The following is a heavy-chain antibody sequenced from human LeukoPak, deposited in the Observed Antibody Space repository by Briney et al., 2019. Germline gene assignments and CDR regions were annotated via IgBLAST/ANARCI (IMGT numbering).Heavy chain of an antibody. CDR1: GFTFSSYA. Sequence: GGSLRLSCAASGFTFSSYAMSWVRQAPGKGLEWVSAISGSGGSTYYADSVKGRFTISRDNSKNTLYLQMNSLRAEDTAVYYCAKLPYCSSTSCPHDAFDIWGQGTMVTVSS. D-gene: IGHD2-2*01. CDR3: AKLPYCSSTSCPHDAFDI. V-gene: IGHV3-23*01. CDR2: ISGSGGST. J-gene: IGHJ3*02.